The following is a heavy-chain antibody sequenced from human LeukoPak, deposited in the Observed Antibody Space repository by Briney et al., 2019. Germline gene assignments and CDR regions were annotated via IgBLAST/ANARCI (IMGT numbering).Heavy chain of an antibody. D-gene: IGHD5-12*01. Sequence: WXRRLPXKGLEWMGIIYPGDSDTRYSPSLQGQVTISAAKSITTAYLQWSSLEASDTAMYYCARQSRNGYDFDYWGQGTLVTVSS. CDR3: ARQSRNGYDFDY. CDR2: IYPGDSDT. J-gene: IGHJ4*02. V-gene: IGHV5-51*01.